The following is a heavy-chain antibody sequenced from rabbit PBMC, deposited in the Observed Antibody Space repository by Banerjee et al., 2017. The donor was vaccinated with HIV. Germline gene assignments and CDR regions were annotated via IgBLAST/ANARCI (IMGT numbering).Heavy chain of an antibody. Sequence: QSLEESGGDLVKPGASLTLTCTASGFSFNNNYHMCWVRQAPGKGLEWIGCIDTGDSDTYYASWAKGRFTISKTSSTTVTLQMTSLTAADTATYFCARGIESYAGYGLGLWGPGTL. J-gene: IGHJ4*01. CDR2: IDTGDSDT. V-gene: IGHV1S40*01. CDR1: GFSFNNNYH. CDR3: ARGIESYAGYGLGL. D-gene: IGHD7-1*01.